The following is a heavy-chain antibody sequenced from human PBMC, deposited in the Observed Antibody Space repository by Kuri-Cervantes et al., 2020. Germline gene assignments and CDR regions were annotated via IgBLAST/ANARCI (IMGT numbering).Heavy chain of an antibody. V-gene: IGHV1-2*02. CDR2: INPNSGGT. D-gene: IGHD6-19*01. CDR3: ARRELAVAGYYYYYGMDV. CDR1: GYTFTGYY. Sequence: ASVKVSCKASGYTFTGYYMHWVRQAPGQGLEWMGWINPNSGGTNYAQKFQGRVTMTRDTSISTAYMELSRLRSDDTAMYYCARRELAVAGYYYYYGMDVWGQGTTVTVSS. J-gene: IGHJ6*02.